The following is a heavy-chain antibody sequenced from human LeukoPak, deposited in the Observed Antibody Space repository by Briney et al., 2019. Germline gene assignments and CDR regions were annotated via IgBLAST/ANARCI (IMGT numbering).Heavy chain of an antibody. Sequence: GASVKVSCKASGYTFTSYYMHWVRQAPGQGLEWMGIINPSGGSTSYAQKFQGRVTMTRDMSTSTVYMELSSLRSEDTAVYYCARDLTTLWFGEFPSNWFDPWGQGTLVTASS. CDR3: ARDLTTLWFGEFPSNWFDP. J-gene: IGHJ5*02. CDR1: GYTFTSYY. D-gene: IGHD3-10*01. CDR2: INPSGGST. V-gene: IGHV1-46*01.